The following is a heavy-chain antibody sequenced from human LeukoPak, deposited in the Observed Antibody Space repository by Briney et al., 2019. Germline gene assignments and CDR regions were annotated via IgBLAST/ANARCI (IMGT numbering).Heavy chain of an antibody. Sequence: ASVKVSCKASGGTFSSYAISWVRQAPGEGLEWMGWISAYDGNTNFAQKLQGRITMTTDTSTTTAYMELRSLRSDDTAVYYCARGFDYDNSGYFPDYSGQGTLVTVSS. CDR1: GGTFSSYA. V-gene: IGHV1-18*01. D-gene: IGHD3-22*01. CDR2: ISAYDGNT. J-gene: IGHJ4*02. CDR3: ARGFDYDNSGYFPDY.